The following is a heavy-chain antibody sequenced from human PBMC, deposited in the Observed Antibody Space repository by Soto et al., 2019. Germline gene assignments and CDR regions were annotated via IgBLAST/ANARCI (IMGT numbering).Heavy chain of an antibody. CDR2: ISSSGSTI. D-gene: IGHD3-9*01. CDR3: ARVASYDILTGYFDY. V-gene: IGHV3-11*01. CDR1: GFAFSDYY. J-gene: IGHJ4*02. Sequence: GGSLRLSCAASGFAFSDYYMSWIRQAPGKGLEWASYISSSGSTIYYADSVKGRFTISRDNAKNSLYLQMNSLRAEDTAVYYCARVASYDILTGYFDYWGQGTLVTVSS.